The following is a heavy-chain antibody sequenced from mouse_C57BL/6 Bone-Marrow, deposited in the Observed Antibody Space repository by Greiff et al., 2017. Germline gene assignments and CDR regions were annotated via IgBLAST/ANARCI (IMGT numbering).Heavy chain of an antibody. Sequence: QVQLQQPGAELVKPGASVKMSCKASGYTFTSYWITWVKPRPGQGLEWIGDIYPGSGSTNYNEKFKSKATLTVDTSSSTAYMQLSILTSEDSAVYSCALYYYGSSHWYFDVWGTGATVTVAS. J-gene: IGHJ1*03. CDR3: ALYYYGSSHWYFDV. D-gene: IGHD1-1*01. CDR1: GYTFTSYW. CDR2: IYPGSGST. V-gene: IGHV1-55*01.